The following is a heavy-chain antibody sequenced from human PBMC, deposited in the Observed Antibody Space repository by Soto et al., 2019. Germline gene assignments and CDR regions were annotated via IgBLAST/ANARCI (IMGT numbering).Heavy chain of an antibody. J-gene: IGHJ1*01. CDR2: ISTSGDTT. CDR1: GFTFSSYT. Sequence: AGGSLRLSCAASGFTFSSYTLSWVRQAPGKGLEWVSSISTSGDTTSYADSVKGQFTISRDNSKNTLFLQMNSLRAEDTAVYYCRGVYDSSGVYLHHWGQGTLVTVSS. D-gene: IGHD3-22*01. CDR3: RGVYDSSGVYLHH. V-gene: IGHV3-23*01.